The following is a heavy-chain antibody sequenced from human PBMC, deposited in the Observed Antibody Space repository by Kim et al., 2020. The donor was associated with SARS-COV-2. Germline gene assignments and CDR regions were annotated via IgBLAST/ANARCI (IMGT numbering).Heavy chain of an antibody. V-gene: IGHV3-23*01. CDR2: ISGRGGST. CDR1: GFTFSSYA. Sequence: GGSLRLSCAASGFTFSSYAMSWVRQAPGKGLEWVSAISGRGGSTYYADSVKGRFTISRDNSKNTLYLQMNSLRAEDTAVYYCAKDLVEGDSSSWYWDPFYFDYWGQGTLVTVSS. D-gene: IGHD6-13*01. J-gene: IGHJ4*02. CDR3: AKDLVEGDSSSWYWDPFYFDY.